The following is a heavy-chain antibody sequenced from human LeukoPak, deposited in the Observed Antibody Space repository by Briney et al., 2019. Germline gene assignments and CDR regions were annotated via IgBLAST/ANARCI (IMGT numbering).Heavy chain of an antibody. V-gene: IGHV3-30-3*01. CDR3: ARDSAPGDYGLGC. D-gene: IGHD4-17*01. Sequence: GRSLRLSCAASGFTFSSYAMHWVRQAPGKGLEWVAVISYDGSNKYYADSVKGRFTISRDNSKNTLYLQMNSLRAEDTAVYYCARDSAPGDYGLGCWGQGTLVTVSS. J-gene: IGHJ4*02. CDR1: GFTFSSYA. CDR2: ISYDGSNK.